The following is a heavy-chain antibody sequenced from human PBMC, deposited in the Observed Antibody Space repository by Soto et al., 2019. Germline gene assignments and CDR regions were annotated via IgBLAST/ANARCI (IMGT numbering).Heavy chain of an antibody. V-gene: IGHV3-23*01. D-gene: IGHD3-3*01. CDR2: ISGSGGST. Sequence: EVQLLESGGGLVQPGGSLRLSCAASGFTFSSYAMSWVRQAPGKGLEWVSAISGSGGSTYYADSVKGQFTISRDNSKNTLYLQMNSLRAEDTAVYYCANGKGRFLVPTHYFDYWGQGTLVTVSS. CDR1: GFTFSSYA. J-gene: IGHJ4*02. CDR3: ANGKGRFLVPTHYFDY.